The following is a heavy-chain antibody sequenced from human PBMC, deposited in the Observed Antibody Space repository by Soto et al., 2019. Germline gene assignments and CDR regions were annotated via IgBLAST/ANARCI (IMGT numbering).Heavy chain of an antibody. CDR1: GGSISSTTYY. D-gene: IGHD6-19*01. Sequence: PSETLSLTCTVSGGSISSTTYYWGWIRQPPGKGLEWIGSIYYVGSTYYNPSLKSRVTISVDTSKDQFSLKLSSVTAADTAVYYCARHSRSAVLTPRPFDYWGQGTLVTVSS. CDR2: IYYVGST. V-gene: IGHV4-39*01. J-gene: IGHJ4*02. CDR3: ARHSRSAVLTPRPFDY.